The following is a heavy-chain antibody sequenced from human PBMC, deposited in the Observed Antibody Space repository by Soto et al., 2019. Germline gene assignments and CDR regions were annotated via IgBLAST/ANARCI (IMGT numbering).Heavy chain of an antibody. CDR3: ARGGIH. Sequence: GGSLRLSCVASGYTFNSHEMNWVRQAPGKGLEWISSISGSGTTNYAETVKGRFTISRDNAHKSLFLEMKDLRVEGTAVYYCARGGIHWGQGTLVTVSS. CDR1: GYTFNSHE. CDR2: ISGSGTT. D-gene: IGHD3-16*01. J-gene: IGHJ4*02. V-gene: IGHV3-48*03.